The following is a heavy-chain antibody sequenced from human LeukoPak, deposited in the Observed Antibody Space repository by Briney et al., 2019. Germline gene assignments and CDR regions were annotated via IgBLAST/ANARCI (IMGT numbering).Heavy chain of an antibody. CDR3: ARADLGSCSGGRCYGHY. Sequence: ASVKVSCKASGYTFTGYYMHWVRQAPGQGLEWMGWINPNSGGTNYAQKFQGWVTMTRDTSISTAYMELSRLRSDDTAVYYCARADLGSCSGGRCYGHYWGQGTLVTVSS. D-gene: IGHD2-15*01. J-gene: IGHJ4*02. CDR2: INPNSGGT. V-gene: IGHV1-2*04. CDR1: GYTFTGYY.